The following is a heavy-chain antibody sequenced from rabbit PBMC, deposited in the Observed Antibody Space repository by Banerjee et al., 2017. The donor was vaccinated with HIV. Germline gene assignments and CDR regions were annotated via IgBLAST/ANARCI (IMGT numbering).Heavy chain of an antibody. CDR1: GFTFSTYYM. CDR3: ARDLTGNTGGL. J-gene: IGHJ3*01. Sequence: QEQLEESGGGLVQPEGSLTLTCTASGFTFSTYYMSWVRQAPGKGLEWIGRIYNGDGSTYYASWVNGRFSISQTSSTTVTLQMTSLTAADTATYFCARDLTGNTGGLWGQGTLVTVS. CDR2: IYNGDGST. V-gene: IGHV1S45*01. D-gene: IGHD7-1*01.